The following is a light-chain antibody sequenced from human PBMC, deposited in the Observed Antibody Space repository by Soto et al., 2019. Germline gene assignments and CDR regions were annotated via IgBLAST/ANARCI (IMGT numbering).Light chain of an antibody. CDR2: GAA. J-gene: IGKJ2*01. CDR1: QSVSSSY. V-gene: IGKV3-20*01. Sequence: EIVLTQSPGTLSVSPGERATLSCRASQSVSSSYLAWYQQKPGQAPRLLMYGAASRAPGIPDRFSGSGSGTDFTLTISRLEPEDFAVYYCQQYGSSYTFGQGTKLEIK. CDR3: QQYGSSYT.